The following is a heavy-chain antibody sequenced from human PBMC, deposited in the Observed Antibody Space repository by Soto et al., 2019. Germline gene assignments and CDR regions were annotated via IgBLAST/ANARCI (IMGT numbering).Heavy chain of an antibody. J-gene: IGHJ4*02. CDR3: ARSEATALDY. CDR2: AHHSGRT. CDR1: GDSMSSSNW. V-gene: IGHV4-4*02. Sequence: QVQLQESGPGLLEPSGTLSLTCTVSGDSMSSSNWWNWVRQPPGKGLEWIGEAHHSGRTNYNPSLKSRVTISVDRSQNHFSLQLTSVTAADTAVYYCARSEATALDYWGQGTLVTVSS.